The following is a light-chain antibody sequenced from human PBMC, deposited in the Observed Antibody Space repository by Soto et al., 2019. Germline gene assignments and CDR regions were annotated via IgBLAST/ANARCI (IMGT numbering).Light chain of an antibody. V-gene: IGKV3-20*01. CDR3: QQYGSSPMYT. CDR2: GAS. CDR1: QSVSSSY. J-gene: IGKJ2*01. Sequence: EIVLTQSPGTLSLSPGERATFSCRASQSVSSSYLAWYQQKPGQAPRLLIHGASARATGIPDRFSGSGSGTDFPLTISRLAPEDFAVYFCQQYGSSPMYTFGQGTKLEIK.